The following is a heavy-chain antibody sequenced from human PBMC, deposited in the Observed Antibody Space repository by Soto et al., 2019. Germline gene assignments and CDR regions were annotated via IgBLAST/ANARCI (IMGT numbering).Heavy chain of an antibody. D-gene: IGHD3-10*01. CDR1: GVTFSNYA. Sequence: EVQFLESGGGLVQPGGSLRLSCAASGVTFSNYAMNWVRQAPGKGLEWVSGIGHSGSSTYYADSVKGRFTISRDNSKNTLFLQMNSLTAEDTAVYYCAKGSWVHHGSEGGNWLDPWGQGTLVTVSS. CDR2: IGHSGSST. J-gene: IGHJ5*02. V-gene: IGHV3-23*01. CDR3: AKGSWVHHGSEGGNWLDP.